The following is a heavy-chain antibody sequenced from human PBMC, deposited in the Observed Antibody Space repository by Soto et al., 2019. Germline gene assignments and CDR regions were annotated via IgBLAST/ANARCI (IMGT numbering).Heavy chain of an antibody. CDR1: GFTFSSYG. Sequence: LRLSCAASGFTFSSYGMHWVRQAPGKGLEWVAVIWYDGSNKYYADSVKGRFTISRDNSKNTLYLQMNSLRAEDTAVYYCARDGIVVNGMDVWGQGTTVTVSS. V-gene: IGHV3-33*01. D-gene: IGHD2-2*01. CDR3: ARDGIVVNGMDV. J-gene: IGHJ6*02. CDR2: IWYDGSNK.